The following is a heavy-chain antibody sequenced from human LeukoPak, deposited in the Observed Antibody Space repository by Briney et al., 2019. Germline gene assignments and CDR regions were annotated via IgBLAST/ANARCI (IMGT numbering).Heavy chain of an antibody. V-gene: IGHV1-18*01. J-gene: IGHJ6*02. CDR3: ASTDLAGTGDYYYGMDV. D-gene: IGHD6-19*01. CDR1: GYTFRTYG. CDR2: ISAHNGNT. Sequence: GASVKVSCKASGYTFRTYGISWVRQAPGQGLEWMGWISAHNGNTNYAQKLQGRVTMTTDTSTSTAYMELRSLRSDDTAVYYCASTDLAGTGDYYYGMDVWGQGTTVTVSS.